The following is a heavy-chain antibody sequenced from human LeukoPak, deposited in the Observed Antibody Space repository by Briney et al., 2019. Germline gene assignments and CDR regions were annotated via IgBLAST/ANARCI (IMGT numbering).Heavy chain of an antibody. Sequence: GGSLRLSCAASGFTFSSYAMSWVRQAPGKGLEWVSAISGSGGSTYYADSVKGRFTISRDNPKNTLYLQMNSLRAEDTAVYYCARVLRYCSGGNCYSGGLGYMDVWGKGTTVTISS. V-gene: IGHV3-23*01. CDR1: GFTFSSYA. CDR2: ISGSGGST. D-gene: IGHD2-15*01. CDR3: ARVLRYCSGGNCYSGGLGYMDV. J-gene: IGHJ6*03.